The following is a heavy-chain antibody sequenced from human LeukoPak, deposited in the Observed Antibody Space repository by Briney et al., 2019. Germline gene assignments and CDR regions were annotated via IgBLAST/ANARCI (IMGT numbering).Heavy chain of an antibody. D-gene: IGHD1-26*01. CDR3: ARDWLLVGEDY. CDR1: GFIFNIYA. J-gene: IGHJ4*02. V-gene: IGHV3-7*01. Sequence: GGSLRLSCAASGFIFNIYAMSWVRQAPGKGLEWVANIKQDGSEKYYVDSVKGRFTISRDNAKNSLYLQMNSLRAEDTAVYYCARDWLLVGEDYWGQGTLVTVSS. CDR2: IKQDGSEK.